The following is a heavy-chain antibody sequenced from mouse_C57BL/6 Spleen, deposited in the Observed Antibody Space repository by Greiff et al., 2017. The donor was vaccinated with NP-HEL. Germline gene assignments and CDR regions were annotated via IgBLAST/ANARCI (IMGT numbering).Heavy chain of an antibody. J-gene: IGHJ3*01. V-gene: IGHV7-3*01. Sequence: EVMLVESGGGLVQPGGSLSLSCAALGFTFTDYYLSWFRQPPGKALEWLGFIRNKAIVYTTVYSASVKGRFTISRDNSQSILYLQMNALGAEDSATYYCARWEGAWFAYWGQGTLVTVSA. CDR2: IRNKAIVYTT. CDR1: GFTFTDYY. CDR3: ARWEGAWFAY.